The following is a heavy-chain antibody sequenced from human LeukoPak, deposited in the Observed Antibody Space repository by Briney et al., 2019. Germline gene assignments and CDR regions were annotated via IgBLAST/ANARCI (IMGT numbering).Heavy chain of an antibody. J-gene: IGHJ2*01. CDR3: AGSVVTLYWYFDL. CDR1: GRSFSGHY. CDR2: INHSGST. V-gene: IGHV4-34*01. D-gene: IGHD4-23*01. Sequence: SETLSLTCGVYGRSFSGHYWSWVRQPPGKGLEWIGEINHSGSTNYNPSLKSRVTISVDTSKNQFSLRLSSVTAAATAVYYCAGSVVTLYWYFDLWGRGTLVTVSS.